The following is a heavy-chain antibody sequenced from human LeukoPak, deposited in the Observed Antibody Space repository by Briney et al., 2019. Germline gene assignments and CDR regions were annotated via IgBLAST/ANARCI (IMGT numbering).Heavy chain of an antibody. J-gene: IGHJ4*02. Sequence: ASVKVSCKASGGTFSSYAISWVRQAPGQGLEWMGIINPSGGSTSNAQNFQGRVTMTRDTSTSTVYMELSSLRSEDTAVYYCARAKTFDYWGQGTLVTVSS. V-gene: IGHV1-46*01. CDR3: ARAKTFDY. CDR1: GGTFSSYA. CDR2: INPSGGST.